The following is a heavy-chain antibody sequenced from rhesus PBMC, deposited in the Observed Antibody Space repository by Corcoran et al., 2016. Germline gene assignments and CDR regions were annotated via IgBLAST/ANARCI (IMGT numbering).Heavy chain of an antibody. D-gene: IGHD6-25*01. CDR3: ASRGIVAAFDY. Sequence: QVQLQESGPGLVKPSETLSLTCAVSGGSISDDYYWSWIRQPPGKGLEWIGYIYGSGGGTNYNPSLKNRVTISKDASKNQFSLKLSSVTAADTAVYYCASRGIVAAFDYWGQGVLVTVSS. CDR2: IYGSGGGT. V-gene: IGHV4-106*01. J-gene: IGHJ4*01. CDR1: GGSISDDYY.